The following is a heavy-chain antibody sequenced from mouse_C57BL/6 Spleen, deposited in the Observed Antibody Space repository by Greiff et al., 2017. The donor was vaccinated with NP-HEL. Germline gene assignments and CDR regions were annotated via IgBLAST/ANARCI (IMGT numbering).Heavy chain of an antibody. Sequence: QVQLQQSGAELVRPGASVKLSCKASGYTFTDYYINWVKQRPGQGLEWIARIYPGSGNTYYNEKFKGKATLTAEKSSSTAYMQLSSLTSEDSAVYFCARLLRSPHWYFDVWGTGTTVTVSS. CDR3: ARLLRSPHWYFDV. V-gene: IGHV1-76*01. D-gene: IGHD1-1*01. CDR2: IYPGSGNT. CDR1: GYTFTDYY. J-gene: IGHJ1*03.